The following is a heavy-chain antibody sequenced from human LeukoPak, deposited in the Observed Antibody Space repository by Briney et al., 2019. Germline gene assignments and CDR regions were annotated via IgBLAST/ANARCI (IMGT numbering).Heavy chain of an antibody. V-gene: IGHV3-23*01. CDR1: GFTFSSYA. J-gene: IGHJ4*02. CDR2: ISGDAVTI. CDR3: AKRDYYDSSGYFPLFDY. D-gene: IGHD3-22*01. Sequence: GGSMRLSCAASGFTFSSYAMAWVRQAPGKGLEWVSGISGDAVTIYYADSVKGRFTISRDNSKNTLYLQMSSLRAEDTAVYYCAKRDYYDSSGYFPLFDYWGQGTLVTVSS.